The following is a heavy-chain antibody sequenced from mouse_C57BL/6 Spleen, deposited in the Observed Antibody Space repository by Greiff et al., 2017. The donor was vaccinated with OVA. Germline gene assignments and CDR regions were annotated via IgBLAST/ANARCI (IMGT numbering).Heavy chain of an antibody. J-gene: IGHJ4*01. CDR3: ARGGGQLRPHAMDY. CDR1: GYTFTSYW. Sequence: VQLQQPGAELVKPGASVKMSCKASGYTFTSYWITWVKQRPGQGLEWIGDIYPGSGSTNYNEKFKSKATLTVDTSSSTAYMQLSSLTSEDSAVYYCARGGGQLRPHAMDYWGQGTSVTVSS. D-gene: IGHD3-2*02. CDR2: IYPGSGST. V-gene: IGHV1-55*01.